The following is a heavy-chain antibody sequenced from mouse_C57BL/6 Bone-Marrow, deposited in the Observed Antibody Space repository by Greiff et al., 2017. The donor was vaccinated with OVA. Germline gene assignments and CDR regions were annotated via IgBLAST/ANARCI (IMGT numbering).Heavy chain of an antibody. V-gene: IGHV1-55*01. Sequence: QVQLQQPGAELVKPGASVKMSCKASGYTFTSYWITWVKQRPGQGLEWIGDIYPGSGSTNYNEKFKSKATLTVDTSSSTAYMQLSSLTSEDSAVYYCARESFYYGYLYDFDYWGQGTTLTVSS. CDR2: IYPGSGST. D-gene: IGHD2-2*01. CDR3: ARESFYYGYLYDFDY. CDR1: GYTFTSYW. J-gene: IGHJ2*01.